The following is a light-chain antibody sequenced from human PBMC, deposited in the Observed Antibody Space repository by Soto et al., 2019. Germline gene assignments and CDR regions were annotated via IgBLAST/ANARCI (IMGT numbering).Light chain of an antibody. V-gene: IGKV1-5*03. J-gene: IGKJ1*01. Sequence: DIPMTQSPSTLSASVGDRVTITCRASQTISSWLAWYQQKPEKAPKLLIYKASNLESGVPSRFSGSGSGTEFTLTISSLQPDDFVTYFCQQNNIYPWTFGQGTKVEIK. CDR1: QTISSW. CDR2: KAS. CDR3: QQNNIYPWT.